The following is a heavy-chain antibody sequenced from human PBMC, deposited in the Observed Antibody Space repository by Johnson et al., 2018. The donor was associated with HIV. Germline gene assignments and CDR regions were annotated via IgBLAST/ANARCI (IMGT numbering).Heavy chain of an antibody. CDR2: ISWNRGSI. V-gene: IGHV3-9*01. J-gene: IGHJ3*02. D-gene: IGHD2-2*01. Sequence: VQLVESGGGLVQPGRSLRLSCAASGFTFDDYAMRWVRQAPGKGLEWVSGISWNRGSIGYADSVKGRFTITRDNAKNSLYLQMNSLRAEDTAVYYCARDTASSSTLDAFDIWGQGTMVTVSS. CDR3: ARDTASSSTLDAFDI. CDR1: GFTFDDYA.